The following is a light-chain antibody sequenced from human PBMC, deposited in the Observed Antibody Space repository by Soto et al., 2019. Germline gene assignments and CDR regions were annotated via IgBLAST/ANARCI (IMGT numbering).Light chain of an antibody. CDR2: STS. J-gene: IGKJ2*01. Sequence: IQLTQSPSSLSASVGDSDTITCRTSQSISAYLNWYRQKPGQAPELLIYSTSKLHSGVPSRFSGSGSVTEFTLTINSLQPEDLGTYFCQQSHSTEYSFGQGTRLEIK. CDR3: QQSHSTEYS. V-gene: IGKV1-39*01. CDR1: QSISAY.